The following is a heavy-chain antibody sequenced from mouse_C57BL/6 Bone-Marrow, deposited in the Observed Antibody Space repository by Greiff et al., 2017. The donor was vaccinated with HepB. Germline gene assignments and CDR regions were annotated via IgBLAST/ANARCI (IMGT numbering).Heavy chain of an antibody. V-gene: IGHV1-15*01. CDR1: GYTFTDYE. CDR2: IDPETGGT. CDR3: TRRGGSSSCWYFDV. J-gene: IGHJ1*03. D-gene: IGHD1-1*01. Sequence: QVQLKQSGAELVRPGASVTLSCKASGYTFTDYEMHWVKQTPVHGLEWIGAIDPETGGTAYNQKFKGKAILTADKSSSTAYMELRSLTSEDSAVYYCTRRGGSSSCWYFDVWGTGTTVTVSS.